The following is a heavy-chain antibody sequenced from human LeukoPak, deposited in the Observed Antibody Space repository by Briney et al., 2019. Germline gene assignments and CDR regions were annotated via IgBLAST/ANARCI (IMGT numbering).Heavy chain of an antibody. CDR1: GLTFSRHA. V-gene: IGHV3-23*01. CDR3: AKGYYYDSSGYWAPIDY. Sequence: GGSLRLSCAASGLTFSRHAMSWVRQAPGKGLEWVSAISGSGGSTYYADSVKGRFTISRDNSKNTLYLQMNSLRAEDTAVYYCAKGYYYDSSGYWAPIDYWGQGTLVTVSS. D-gene: IGHD3-22*01. CDR2: ISGSGGST. J-gene: IGHJ4*02.